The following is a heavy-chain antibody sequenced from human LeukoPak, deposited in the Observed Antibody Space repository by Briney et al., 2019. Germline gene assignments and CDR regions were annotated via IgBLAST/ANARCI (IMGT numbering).Heavy chain of an antibody. Sequence: ASVTDSCKASGYTFTNYAMNWVRQAPGQGLEWMGWIHPSTGNPTYAQGFTGRFVFSLDTSVSTTYLQISSLKAEDTAVYFCARAFQSLGGLSLPDYWGQGTLVTVSS. CDR1: GYTFTNYA. D-gene: IGHD3-16*02. J-gene: IGHJ4*02. CDR3: ARAFQSLGGLSLPDY. V-gene: IGHV7-4-1*02. CDR2: IHPSTGNP.